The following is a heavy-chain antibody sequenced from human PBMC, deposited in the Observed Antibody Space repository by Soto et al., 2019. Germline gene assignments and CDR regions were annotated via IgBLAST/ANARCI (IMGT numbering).Heavy chain of an antibody. CDR1: GFTFSSYA. CDR3: AKEGEYSSGWDNFDY. V-gene: IGHV3-23*01. J-gene: IGHJ4*02. Sequence: GGSLRLSCAASGFTFSSYAMSWVRQAPGKGLEWVSAISGSGGSTYYADSVKGRFTISRDNSKNTLYLQMSSLRAEDTAVYYCAKEGEYSSGWDNFDYWGQGTLVTVSS. CDR2: ISGSGGST. D-gene: IGHD6-19*01.